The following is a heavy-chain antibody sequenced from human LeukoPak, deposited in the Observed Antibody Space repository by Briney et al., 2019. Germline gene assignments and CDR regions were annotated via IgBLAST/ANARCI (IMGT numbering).Heavy chain of an antibody. V-gene: IGHV3-30*04. CDR2: IFDERNK. D-gene: IGHD6-25*01. Sequence: ARSLRLSCSASGFNFGTYAMHWVRQAPGKGLEWVAVIFDERNKFVADSVKGRFTISRDNFKNTLYLQMNSLRDEDTAIYYCARDPIAAEPDYFDYWGQGTLVTVSS. J-gene: IGHJ4*02. CDR3: ARDPIAAEPDYFDY. CDR1: GFNFGTYA.